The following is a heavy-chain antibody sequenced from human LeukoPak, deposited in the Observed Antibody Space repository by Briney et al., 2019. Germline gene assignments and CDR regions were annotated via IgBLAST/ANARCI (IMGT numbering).Heavy chain of an antibody. CDR3: AITYCSGGSCHLIRDY. Sequence: GSSVKVSCKASGGTFSSYAISWVRQAPGQGLEWMGGIIPIFGTANYAQKFQGRVTITTDESTSTAYMELSSLRSEDTAVYYCAITYCSGGSCHLIRDYWGQGTLVTVSS. D-gene: IGHD2-15*01. V-gene: IGHV1-69*05. J-gene: IGHJ4*02. CDR2: IIPIFGTA. CDR1: GGTFSSYA.